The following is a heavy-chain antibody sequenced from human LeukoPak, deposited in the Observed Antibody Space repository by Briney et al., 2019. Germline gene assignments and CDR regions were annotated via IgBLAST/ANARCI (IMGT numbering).Heavy chain of an antibody. CDR2: IHYSGST. Sequence: SETLSLTCTVSGGSISSYYWSWIRQPPGKGLVWIGYIHYSGSTNYNPSLKSRVTISLDTSKNHFSLNLRSMQASDTAVYYCARAFCVGECFVLHIFFDSWGQGTLVTVSS. CDR3: ARAFCVGECFVLHIFFDS. J-gene: IGHJ4*02. V-gene: IGHV4-59*08. CDR1: GGSISSYY. D-gene: IGHD2-21*01.